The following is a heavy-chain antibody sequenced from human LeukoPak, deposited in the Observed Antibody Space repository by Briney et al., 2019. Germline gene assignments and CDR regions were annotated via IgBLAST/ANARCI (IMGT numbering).Heavy chain of an antibody. Sequence: GASVKVSCKASGYTFTSYDINWVRQATEQGLEWMGWMNPNSGNTGYAQKFQGRVTMTRNTSISTAYMELSSLRSEDTAVYYCASAPAYYDFWSGYYTGRFGGYYYYGMDVWGQGTTVTVSS. CDR1: GYTFTSYD. D-gene: IGHD3-3*01. CDR3: ASAPAYYDFWSGYYTGRFGGYYYYGMDV. CDR2: MNPNSGNT. J-gene: IGHJ6*02. V-gene: IGHV1-8*01.